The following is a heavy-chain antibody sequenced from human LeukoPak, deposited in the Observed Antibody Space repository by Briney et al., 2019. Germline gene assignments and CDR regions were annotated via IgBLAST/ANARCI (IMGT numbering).Heavy chain of an antibody. V-gene: IGHV3-33*01. D-gene: IGHD1-14*01. Sequence: GRSLRLSCSASGFTFTRHGMRWVRQAPGKGLEWVAVMWYDGSDKYYTDSVKGRFTISRDNSRNTLYLQMNSLRVEDTAIYYCARDITSHYFDYCGQGALVTVSS. CDR3: ARDITSHYFDY. J-gene: IGHJ4*02. CDR1: GFTFTRHG. CDR2: MWYDGSDK.